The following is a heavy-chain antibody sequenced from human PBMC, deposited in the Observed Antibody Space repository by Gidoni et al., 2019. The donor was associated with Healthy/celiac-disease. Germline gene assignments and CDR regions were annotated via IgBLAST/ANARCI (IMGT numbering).Heavy chain of an antibody. J-gene: IGHJ2*01. CDR1: GDTFTGYY. CDR2: INHTSGGT. V-gene: IGHV1-2*02. D-gene: IGHD6-19*01. CDR3: ARVPLCSGCTYFDL. Sequence: QVQLVQSGAEVKKPGASVKVACKTSGDTFTGYYMHWVRQAPGQVLEWMGWINHTSGGTNYAKKFQGRVTMTRDTSISTAYMELSRLRSYDTAVYYCARVPLCSGCTYFDLWGRGTLVTVSS.